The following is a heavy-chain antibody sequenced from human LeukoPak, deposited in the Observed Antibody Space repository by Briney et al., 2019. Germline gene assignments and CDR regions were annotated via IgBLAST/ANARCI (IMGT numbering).Heavy chain of an antibody. CDR3: AARGGGWFDP. CDR2: INDSGST. V-gene: IGHV4-34*01. CDR1: GGSFSGYY. Sequence: PSGTLSLTCGVYGGSFSGYYWSWIRQPPGKGLEWIGDINDSGSTNYNPSLKSRLTISVDTSKKHFSLSLTSVTAADTAVYFCAARGGGWFDPWGQGTLVTVSS. J-gene: IGHJ5*02. D-gene: IGHD6-6*01.